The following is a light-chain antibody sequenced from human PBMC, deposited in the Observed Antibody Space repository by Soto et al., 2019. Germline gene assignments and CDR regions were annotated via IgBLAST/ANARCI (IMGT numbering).Light chain of an antibody. CDR1: ETISSN. CDR2: GAS. V-gene: IGKV3-15*01. CDR3: QQYNRWPWT. Sequence: MTQSPATLSVSPGARATLFCRASETISSNLAWYQQKPGQPPRLLIFGASPRATGVPARFSGGGSGTLSTLTISSLQSEEFGVYYCQQYNRWPWTFGQGTIVAIK. J-gene: IGKJ1*01.